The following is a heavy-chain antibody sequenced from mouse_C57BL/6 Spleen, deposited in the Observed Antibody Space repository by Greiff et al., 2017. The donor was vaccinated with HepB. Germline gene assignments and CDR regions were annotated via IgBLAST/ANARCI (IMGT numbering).Heavy chain of an antibody. Sequence: VQLQQPGAELVMPGASVKLSCKASGYTFTSYWMHWVKQRPGQGLEWIGEIDPSDSYTNYNQKFKGKSTLTVDKSSSTAYMQLSSLTSEDSAVYYCARSEYYGSSPYYAMDYWGQGTSVTVSS. CDR1: GYTFTSYW. CDR2: IDPSDSYT. J-gene: IGHJ4*01. V-gene: IGHV1-69*01. D-gene: IGHD1-1*01. CDR3: ARSEYYGSSPYYAMDY.